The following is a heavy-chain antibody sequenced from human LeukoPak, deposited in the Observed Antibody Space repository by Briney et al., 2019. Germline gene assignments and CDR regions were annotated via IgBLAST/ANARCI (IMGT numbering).Heavy chain of an antibody. CDR3: ARNKSDILTGYVGNWFDP. J-gene: IGHJ5*02. CDR1: GFTVSNKY. CDR2: IYSDGRT. Sequence: PGGSLRLSCAASGFTVSNKYMTWARQAPGKGLKWVSLIYSDGRTYYADSVKGRCTISRDNSKNTLYLQMNSLRAEDTAVYYCARNKSDILTGYVGNWFDPWGQGTLVTVSS. D-gene: IGHD3-9*01. V-gene: IGHV3-53*05.